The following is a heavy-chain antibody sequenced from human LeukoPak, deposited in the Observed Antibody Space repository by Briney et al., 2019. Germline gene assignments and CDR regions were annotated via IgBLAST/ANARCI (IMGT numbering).Heavy chain of an antibody. Sequence: GGSLRLSCAASGFTFNNYVMTWVRQAPGKGLEWVSGISGSGAGTYYADSVKGRFTISRDNSKNTLYLQMSSLTPEDTAVYYCVKRATVGAPSPLFDYWGQGTPVTVSS. D-gene: IGHD1-26*01. J-gene: IGHJ4*02. CDR3: VKRATVGAPSPLFDY. CDR2: ISGSGAGT. V-gene: IGHV3-23*01. CDR1: GFTFNNYV.